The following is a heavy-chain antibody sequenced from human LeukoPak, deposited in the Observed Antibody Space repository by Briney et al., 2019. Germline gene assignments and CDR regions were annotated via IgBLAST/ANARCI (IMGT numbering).Heavy chain of an antibody. CDR1: GGSFSGYY. J-gene: IGHJ5*02. Sequence: PSETLSLTCAVYGGSFSGYYWSWIRQPPGKGLEWIGEINHSGSTNYNPSLKSRVTISVDTSKNQFSLKLSSVTAADTAVYYCARDPSSTPEDWFDPWGQGTLVTVSS. D-gene: IGHD6-13*01. CDR3: ARDPSSTPEDWFDP. CDR2: INHSGST. V-gene: IGHV4-34*01.